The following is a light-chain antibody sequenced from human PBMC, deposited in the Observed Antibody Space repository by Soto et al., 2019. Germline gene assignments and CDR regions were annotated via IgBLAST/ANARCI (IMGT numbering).Light chain of an antibody. CDR1: SGHSNYA. J-gene: IGLJ2*01. Sequence: QPVLTQSPSASASLGASVTLTCTLSSGHSNYAIAWHQQQPEKGPRSLLKLNGDGSHSKGDAIPNRGSGSSSGAERYLTVPRLQSEDDADYYCQTWGTGIVIFGGGTKLTVL. V-gene: IGLV4-69*01. CDR3: QTWGTGIVI. CDR2: LNGDGSH.